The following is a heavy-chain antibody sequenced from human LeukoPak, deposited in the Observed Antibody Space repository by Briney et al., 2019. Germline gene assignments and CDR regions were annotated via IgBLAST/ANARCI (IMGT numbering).Heavy chain of an antibody. CDR3: ARGHYGRIRAFDY. V-gene: IGHV1-2*02. Sequence: ASVKVSCKASGYTFTGYYMHWVRQAPGQGLEWMGWINPNSGGTNYAQKFQGRVTMTRDTSISTAYMELSRLRSDDTAVYYCARGHYGRIRAFDYWGQGTLVTVSP. D-gene: IGHD4-17*01. CDR1: GYTFTGYY. J-gene: IGHJ4*02. CDR2: INPNSGGT.